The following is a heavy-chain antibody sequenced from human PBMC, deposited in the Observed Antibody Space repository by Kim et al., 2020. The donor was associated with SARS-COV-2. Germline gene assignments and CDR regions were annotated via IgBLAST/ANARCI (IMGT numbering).Heavy chain of an antibody. CDR2: MNPNSGNT. CDR1: GYTFTSYD. V-gene: IGHV1-8*01. CDR3: ARAPPYVVRGVNWFDP. D-gene: IGHD3-10*01. J-gene: IGHJ5*02. Sequence: ASVKVSCKASGYTFTSYDINWVRQATGQGLEWMGWMNPNSGNTGYAQKFQGRVTMTRNTSISTAYMELSSLRSEDTTVYYWARAPPYVVRGVNWFDPWGQGTLVTVSS.